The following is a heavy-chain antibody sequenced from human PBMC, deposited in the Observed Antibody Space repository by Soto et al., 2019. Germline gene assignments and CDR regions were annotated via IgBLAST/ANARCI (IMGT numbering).Heavy chain of an antibody. D-gene: IGHD2-15*01. V-gene: IGHV1-69*13. Sequence: SVKVSCKASGGTFSSYAISWVRQAPGQGLEWMGGIIPIFGTANYAQKFQGRVTITADESTSTAYMELSSLRSEDTAVYYCARVPPPDCSGGSCYPYNWFDPWGQGTLVTVSS. J-gene: IGHJ5*02. CDR3: ARVPPPDCSGGSCYPYNWFDP. CDR2: IIPIFGTA. CDR1: GGTFSSYA.